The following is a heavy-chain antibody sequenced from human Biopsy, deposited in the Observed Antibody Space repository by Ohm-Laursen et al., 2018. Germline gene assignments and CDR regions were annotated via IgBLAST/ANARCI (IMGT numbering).Heavy chain of an antibody. CDR1: SGSIRTGDYY. Sequence: PSETLSLTCTVSSGSIRTGDYYWTWIRQQPGKGLEWIGSIYYSGNTKYNPSLQSRLSMSVDTSKNQFSLKLSSVTAADTAVYHCARDDDGRYLGDTFDLWGQGRMVTVSS. CDR3: ARDDDGRYLGDTFDL. CDR2: IYYSGNT. V-gene: IGHV4-31*03. D-gene: IGHD1-26*01. J-gene: IGHJ3*01.